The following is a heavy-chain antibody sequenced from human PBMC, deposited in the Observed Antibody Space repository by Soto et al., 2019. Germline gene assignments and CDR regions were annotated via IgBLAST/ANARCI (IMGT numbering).Heavy chain of an antibody. V-gene: IGHV4-4*07. J-gene: IGHJ6*02. CDR3: ARDQSSGSYNYGMDV. Sequence: SETLSLTCTVSGGSISSSYWSWIRHPAGRGLEWIGRIYTSGSTNYNPSLKSRVTMSVDTSKNQFSLKLISVTAADTAVYCCARDQSSGSYNYGMDVWGQGTTVTVSS. CDR2: IYTSGST. CDR1: GGSISSSY. D-gene: IGHD6-6*01.